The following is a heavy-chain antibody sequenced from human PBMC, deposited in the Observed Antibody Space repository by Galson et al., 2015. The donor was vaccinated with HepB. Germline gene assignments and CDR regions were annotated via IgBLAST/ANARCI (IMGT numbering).Heavy chain of an antibody. CDR2: INPSGPKT. J-gene: IGHJ2*01. CDR1: GYTFINYN. CDR3: ARDRIAVPGRNYWYFDL. Sequence: SVKVSCKASGYTFINYNMHWVRQAPGQGLEWMGIINPSGPKTTYAQKFQGRVAMTGDTSTSTVYMELSSLRSEDTAVYYCARDRIAVPGRNYWYFDLWGRGTLVTVSS. D-gene: IGHD6-13*01. V-gene: IGHV1-46*01.